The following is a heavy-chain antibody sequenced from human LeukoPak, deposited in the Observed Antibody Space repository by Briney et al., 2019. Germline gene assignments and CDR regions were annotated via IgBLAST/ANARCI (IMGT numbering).Heavy chain of an antibody. Sequence: ASVNVSCKVSGHALTDFFIHWVRQAPGKGLEWMGGFDPEDGEKVYAQKFQGRVTMTEDTSTDTAFMGLSSLRSEDTAVYYCATIDVKTYCTHTNCYPRFQRWGQGTLVTVSS. CDR2: FDPEDGEK. J-gene: IGHJ1*01. CDR1: GHALTDFF. V-gene: IGHV1-24*01. CDR3: ATIDVKTYCTHTNCYPRFQR. D-gene: IGHD2-2*01.